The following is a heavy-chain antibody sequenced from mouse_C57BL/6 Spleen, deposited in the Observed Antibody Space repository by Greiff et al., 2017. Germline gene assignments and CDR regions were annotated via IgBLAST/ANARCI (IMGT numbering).Heavy chain of an antibody. D-gene: IGHD5-5*01. Sequence: QVQLQQSGAELVKPGASVKISCKASGYAFSSYWMNWVKQRPGKGLEWIGQIYPGDGDTNYNGKFKGKATLTADKSSSTAYMQLSSLTSEDSAVYFCEKGPYLYAMDYWGQGTSVTVSS. CDR2: IYPGDGDT. CDR3: EKGPYLYAMDY. CDR1: GYAFSSYW. V-gene: IGHV1-80*01. J-gene: IGHJ4*01.